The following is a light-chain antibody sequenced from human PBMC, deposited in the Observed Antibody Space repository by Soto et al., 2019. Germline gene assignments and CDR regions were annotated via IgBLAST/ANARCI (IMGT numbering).Light chain of an antibody. V-gene: IGKV3-20*01. CDR2: GAS. CDR1: QSVSSSY. J-gene: IGKJ2*02. CDR3: QQYGSPCT. Sequence: EIVLTQSPGTLSLSPGERATLSCRASQSVSSSYLAWYQQKPGQAPRLLIYGASSRAIGVPDRFSGSGSGTDFTLSISRLEPEDFAVYYCQQYGSPCTFGQGTKLEIK.